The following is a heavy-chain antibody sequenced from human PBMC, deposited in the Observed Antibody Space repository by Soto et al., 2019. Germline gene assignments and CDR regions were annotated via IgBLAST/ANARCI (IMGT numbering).Heavy chain of an antibody. V-gene: IGHV5-51*01. CDR3: ARARTSSAVDFDY. CDR2: IYPGDSDT. CDR1: GYSFTSYW. J-gene: IGHJ4*02. D-gene: IGHD6-19*01. Sequence: PVESLTLSCNGSGYSFTSYWIGWVRQMPGKGLEWMGIIYPGDSDTRYSPSFQGQVTISADKSISTAYLKLTSLTAADTAVYYCARARTSSAVDFDYWGQGTLVTVSS.